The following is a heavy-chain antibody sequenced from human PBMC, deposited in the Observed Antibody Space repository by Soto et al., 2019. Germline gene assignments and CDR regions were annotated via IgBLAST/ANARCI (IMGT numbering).Heavy chain of an antibody. CDR2: IDGSGTTK. CDR1: GFTFNDFE. CDR3: ARGFGRVNY. D-gene: IGHD3-10*01. J-gene: IGHJ4*02. Sequence: EVQLLESGGGLVQPGGSLRLSCGVSGFTFNDFEMNWVRQAPGKGLEWLAYIDGSGTTKKYADSVRGRFTISRDNPNNSPFLQMSTLSAADTALYYGARGFGRVNYWGQGTLVSVSS. V-gene: IGHV3-48*03.